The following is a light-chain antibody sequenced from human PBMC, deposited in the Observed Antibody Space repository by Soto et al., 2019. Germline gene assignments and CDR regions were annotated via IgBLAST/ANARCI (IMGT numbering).Light chain of an antibody. CDR3: QHYDSARWT. Sequence: EIVLTQSQGTLSLSPGERATLSCRASQSISSTYLTWYHQRPGQAPRLLIYDASRRATGIPDRFSGSGSGTDFSLTISRLEPEDFAVYYCQHYDSARWTFGLGTKVEIK. J-gene: IGKJ1*01. CDR2: DAS. CDR1: QSISSTY. V-gene: IGKV3-20*01.